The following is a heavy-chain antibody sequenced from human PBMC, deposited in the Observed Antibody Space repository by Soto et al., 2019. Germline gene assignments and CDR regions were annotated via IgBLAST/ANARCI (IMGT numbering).Heavy chain of an antibody. CDR3: VRGETWLQLSYYFDY. CDR1: GFTFSSYE. V-gene: IGHV3-48*03. J-gene: IGHJ4*02. D-gene: IGHD5-12*01. CDR2: ISTSGSTI. Sequence: GGSLRLSCAASGFTFSSYEMNWVRQAPGKGLEWVSYISTSGSTIYYADSVKGRFTISRDNAKNSLYLQMYTLRAEDTAVYYCVRGETWLQLSYYFDYWGQGTLVTVSA.